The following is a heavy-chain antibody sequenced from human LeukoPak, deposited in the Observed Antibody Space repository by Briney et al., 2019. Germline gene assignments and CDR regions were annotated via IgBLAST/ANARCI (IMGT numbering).Heavy chain of an antibody. CDR3: AKADGVVVVPAAPGADWFGP. D-gene: IGHD2-2*01. CDR2: IRYDGSNK. CDR1: GFTFSSYG. J-gene: IGHJ5*02. V-gene: IGHV3-30*02. Sequence: GGSLRLSCAASGFTFSSYGMHWVRQAPGKGLEWVAFIRYDGSNKYYADSVKGRFTISRDNSKNTLYLQMNSLRAEDTAVYYCAKADGVVVVPAAPGADWFGPWGQGTLVTVSS.